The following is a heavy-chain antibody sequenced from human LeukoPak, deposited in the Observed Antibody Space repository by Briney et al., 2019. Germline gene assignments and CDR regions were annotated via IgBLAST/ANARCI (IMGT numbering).Heavy chain of an antibody. D-gene: IGHD2-2*02. CDR2: VKTGGATP. Sequence: GGSLRPSCVASGFAFGGSWMHWVRQPPGKGLEWVGRVKTGGATPDYTAPVKGRFIISRDDSKSTLYLHMNNLIIEDTAVYFCAADYPGGQYPIDYWGQGTLVTVSS. V-gene: IGHV3-15*07. CDR1: GFAFGGSW. J-gene: IGHJ4*02. CDR3: AADYPGGQYPIDY.